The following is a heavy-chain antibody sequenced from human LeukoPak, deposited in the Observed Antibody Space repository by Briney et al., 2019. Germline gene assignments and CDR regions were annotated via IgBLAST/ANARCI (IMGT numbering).Heavy chain of an antibody. V-gene: IGHV3-7*01. Sequence: PGGSLRLSCAASGFTFSNFWMSWVRQAPGKGLEWVANIKQDGSEKYYVDSVKGRFTISRDNAKNSLYLQMNSLRAEDTAVYYCARVQGSWVSGDSGNWGQGTLVTVSS. CDR1: GFTFSNFW. CDR2: IKQDGSEK. J-gene: IGHJ4*02. D-gene: IGHD3-10*02. CDR3: ARVQGSWVSGDSGN.